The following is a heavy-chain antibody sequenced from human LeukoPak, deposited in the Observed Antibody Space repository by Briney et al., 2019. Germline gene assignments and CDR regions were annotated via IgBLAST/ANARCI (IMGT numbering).Heavy chain of an antibody. CDR2: IYYSGST. D-gene: IGHD1-26*01. CDR3: ARVGSGSPEGDAFDI. V-gene: IGHV4-59*01. CDR1: GGSISSYY. J-gene: IGHJ3*02. Sequence: PSETLSLTCTVSGGSISSYYWSWIRQPPGKGLEWIGYIYYSGSTNYNPSLKSRVTISVDTSKNQFSLKLSSVTAADTAVYYCARVGSGSPEGDAFDIWGQGTMVTVSS.